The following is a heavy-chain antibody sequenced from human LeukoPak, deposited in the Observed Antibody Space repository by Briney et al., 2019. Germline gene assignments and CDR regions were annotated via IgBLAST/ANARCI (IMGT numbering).Heavy chain of an antibody. V-gene: IGHV3-23*01. Sequence: GGSLRLSCAASGFTFSSYAMSWVRQALGKGLEWVSAISGSGGSTYYADSVKGRFTISRDNSKNTLYLQMNSLRAEDTAVYYCAKNLFYDSSGYYFDYWGQGTLVTVSS. CDR3: AKNLFYDSSGYYFDY. J-gene: IGHJ4*02. CDR2: ISGSGGST. D-gene: IGHD3-22*01. CDR1: GFTFSSYA.